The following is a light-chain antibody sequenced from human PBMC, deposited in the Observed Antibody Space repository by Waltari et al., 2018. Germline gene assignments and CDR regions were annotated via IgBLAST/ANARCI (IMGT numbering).Light chain of an antibody. CDR2: EVT. CDR3: SSYTSHDTLRWV. J-gene: IGLJ3*02. Sequence: QSALTQPASVSGSPGQSITISCTGTSSDVGDYNYVSWYQQYPGKAPKLMIFEVTNRPSGVSVPFSGSKSGNTASLSISRLQADDEAVYYCSSYTSHDTLRWVFGGGTKLTVL. CDR1: SSDVGDYNY. V-gene: IGLV2-14*03.